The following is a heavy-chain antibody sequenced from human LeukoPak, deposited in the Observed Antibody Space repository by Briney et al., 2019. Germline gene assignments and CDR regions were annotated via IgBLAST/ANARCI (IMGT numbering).Heavy chain of an antibody. CDR1: GGTFSSYA. Sequence: SVKVSCKASGGTFSSYAISWVRQAPGQGLEWMGRIIPILGIANYAQKFQGRVTITADKSTSTAYMELSSLRSEDTAVYYCARGSMWFGELFDYWGQGTLVTVSS. J-gene: IGHJ4*02. CDR2: IIPILGIA. CDR3: ARGSMWFGELFDY. D-gene: IGHD3-10*01. V-gene: IGHV1-69*04.